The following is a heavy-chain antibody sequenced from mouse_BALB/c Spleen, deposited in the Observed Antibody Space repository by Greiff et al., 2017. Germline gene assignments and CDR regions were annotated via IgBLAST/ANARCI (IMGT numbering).Heavy chain of an antibody. V-gene: IGHV1S41*01. J-gene: IGHJ2*01. CDR2: IAPGSGST. CDR1: GYTFTSYW. Sequence: DLVKPGASVKLSCKASGYTFTSYWINWINQRPGQGLEWIGRIAPGSGSTYYNEMFKGKATLTVDTSSSTAYIQLSSLSSEDSAVYFCAREDGNYDYDDGFDYWGQGTTLTVSA. D-gene: IGHD2-4*01. CDR3: AREDGNYDYDDGFDY.